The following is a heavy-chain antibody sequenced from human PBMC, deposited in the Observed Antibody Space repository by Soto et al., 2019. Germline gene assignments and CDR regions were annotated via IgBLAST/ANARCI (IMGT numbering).Heavy chain of an antibody. Sequence: ASVKVSCKASGYTFTSYGISWVRQAPGQGLEWMGWISAYNGNTNYAQKLQGRVTMTTDTSTSTAYMELRSLRSDDTTVYYCATSVLLWFGESLGPFDYWGQGTLVTAPQ. CDR1: GYTFTSYG. D-gene: IGHD3-10*01. CDR2: ISAYNGNT. V-gene: IGHV1-18*01. CDR3: ATSVLLWFGESLGPFDY. J-gene: IGHJ4*02.